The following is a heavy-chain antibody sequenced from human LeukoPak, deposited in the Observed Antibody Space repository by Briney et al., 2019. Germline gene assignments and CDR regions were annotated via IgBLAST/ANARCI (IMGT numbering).Heavy chain of an antibody. CDR3: ARHPQIVGATKYFDY. V-gene: IGHV4-59*08. J-gene: IGHJ4*02. CDR2: IYYSGST. Sequence: SETLSLTCTVSGGSISSYYWSWLRQPPGKGLEWIGYIYYSGSTNYNPSLKSRVTISVDTSKNQFSLKLSSVTAADTAVYYCARHPQIVGATKYFDYWGQGTLVTVSS. D-gene: IGHD1-26*01. CDR1: GGSISSYY.